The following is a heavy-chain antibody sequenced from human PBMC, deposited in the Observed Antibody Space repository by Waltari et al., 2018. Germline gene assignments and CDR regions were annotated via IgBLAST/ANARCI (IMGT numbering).Heavy chain of an antibody. CDR1: GYTFTSYD. J-gene: IGHJ5*02. V-gene: IGHV1-8*02. Sequence: QVQLVQSGAEVKKPGASVKVSCKASGYTFTSYDINWVRPATGQGLEWMGWRNPNSGNTGKAQKIQGRVTMTRNTSMSTAYMELSSLGSEDTAVYYWARGPVNTPWGQGTLVTVSS. CDR3: ARGPVNTP. CDR2: RNPNSGNT. D-gene: IGHD3-10*01.